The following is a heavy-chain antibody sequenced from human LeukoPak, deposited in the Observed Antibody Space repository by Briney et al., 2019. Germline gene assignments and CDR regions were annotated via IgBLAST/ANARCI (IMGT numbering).Heavy chain of an antibody. Sequence: SETLSLTCTVSGGSISSYYWSWIRQPPGEGLEWIGYIYYSGSTNYNPSLKSRVTISVDTSKNQFSLKLSSVTAADTAVYYCAGGWYGAPKTYYYYYGMDVWGQGTTVTVSS. CDR2: IYYSGST. CDR1: GGSISSYY. V-gene: IGHV4-59*08. D-gene: IGHD3-10*01. J-gene: IGHJ6*02. CDR3: AGGWYGAPKTYYYYYGMDV.